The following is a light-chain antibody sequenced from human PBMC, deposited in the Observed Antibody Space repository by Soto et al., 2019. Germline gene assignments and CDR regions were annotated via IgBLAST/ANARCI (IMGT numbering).Light chain of an antibody. Sequence: EIVLTQSPGTLSLSPGERATLSCRASQSVSSSYLAWYQQKPGQARRLLIYGASSRATGLPNRFSSSGSATDFTVTISRLEPDDFAVYYCQQYGSSPRTFGPGTKVEIK. CDR3: QQYGSSPRT. CDR1: QSVSSSY. J-gene: IGKJ1*01. V-gene: IGKV3-20*01. CDR2: GAS.